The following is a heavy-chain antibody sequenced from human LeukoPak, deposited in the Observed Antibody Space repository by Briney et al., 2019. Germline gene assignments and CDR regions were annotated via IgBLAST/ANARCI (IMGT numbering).Heavy chain of an antibody. CDR1: GYTFTSYY. Sequence: ASVKVSCKASGYTFTSYYMHWVRQAPGQGLEWMGWINTNTGNPTYAQGFTGRFVFSLDTSVSTAYLQISSLKAEDTAVYYCARDGGSSGWYGLDYWGQGTLVTVSS. V-gene: IGHV7-4-1*02. J-gene: IGHJ4*02. CDR3: ARDGGSSGWYGLDY. CDR2: INTNTGNP. D-gene: IGHD6-19*01.